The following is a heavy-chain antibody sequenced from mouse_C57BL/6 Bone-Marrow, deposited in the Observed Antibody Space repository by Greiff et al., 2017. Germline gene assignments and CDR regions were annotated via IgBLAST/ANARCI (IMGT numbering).Heavy chain of an antibody. Sequence: ESGPGLVKPSQSLSLTCSVTGYSITSGYYWNWIRQFPGNKLEWMGYISYDGSNNYNPSLKNRISITRDTSKNQFFLKLNSVTTEDTATYYCARGGYYDYDGFAYWGQGTLVTVSA. V-gene: IGHV3-6*01. CDR3: ARGGYYDYDGFAY. CDR2: ISYDGSN. D-gene: IGHD2-4*01. J-gene: IGHJ3*01. CDR1: GYSITSGYY.